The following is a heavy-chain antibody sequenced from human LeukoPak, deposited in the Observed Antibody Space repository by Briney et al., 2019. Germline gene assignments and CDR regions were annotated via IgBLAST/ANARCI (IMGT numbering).Heavy chain of an antibody. CDR2: ISGSGGST. D-gene: IGHD4-17*01. V-gene: IGHV3-23*01. CDR1: GFTFSSYA. J-gene: IGHJ1*01. CDR3: AKAQQGTTGTRRYFQH. Sequence: GGSLRLSCAASGFTFSSYAMSWVRQAPGKGLEWVSAISGSGGSTYYADSVKGRFTISRDNSKNTLYLQMNSLRAEDTAVYYCAKAQQGTTGTRRYFQHWGQGTLVTVSS.